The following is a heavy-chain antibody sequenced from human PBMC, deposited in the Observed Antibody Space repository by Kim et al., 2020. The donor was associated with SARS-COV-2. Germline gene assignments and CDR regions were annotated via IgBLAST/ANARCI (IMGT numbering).Heavy chain of an antibody. CDR3: ARDMVRGVPDYFDF. D-gene: IGHD3-10*01. V-gene: IGHV3-30*03. Sequence: GESVGGRFTISRDESKNTLYLQMNSLRAEDTAVYFCARDMVRGVPDYFDFWGQGTLVTVSS. J-gene: IGHJ4*02.